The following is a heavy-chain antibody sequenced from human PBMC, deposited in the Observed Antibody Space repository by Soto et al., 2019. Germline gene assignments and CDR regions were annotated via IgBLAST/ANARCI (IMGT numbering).Heavy chain of an antibody. Sequence: QVQLVQSGAEVKKPGASVKVSCKASGYTFTSYDINWVRHATGQGIEWMGWMNHNSGNTGYAQKFQGRVTMTRNTSISTAYMELSSLRSEDTAVYYCARGLGWELLRDVSYYFDYWGQGTLVTVSS. CDR2: MNHNSGNT. D-gene: IGHD1-26*01. J-gene: IGHJ4*02. V-gene: IGHV1-8*01. CDR1: GYTFTSYD. CDR3: ARGLGWELLRDVSYYFDY.